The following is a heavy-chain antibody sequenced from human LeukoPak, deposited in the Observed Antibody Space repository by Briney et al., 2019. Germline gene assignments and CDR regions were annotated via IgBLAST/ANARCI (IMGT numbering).Heavy chain of an antibody. CDR1: GFTFSSYA. CDR3: ARGDLGYCSGGSCKPTDY. D-gene: IGHD2-15*01. V-gene: IGHV3-30*04. J-gene: IGHJ4*02. Sequence: GGSLRLSCAASGFTFSSYAMHWVRQAPGKGLEWVAVISYDGSNKYYADSVKGRFTISRDNSKNTLYLQMNSLRAEDTAVYYCARGDLGYCSGGSCKPTDYWGQGTLVTVSS. CDR2: ISYDGSNK.